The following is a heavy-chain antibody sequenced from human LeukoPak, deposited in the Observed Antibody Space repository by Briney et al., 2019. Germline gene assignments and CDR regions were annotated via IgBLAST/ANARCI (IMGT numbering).Heavy chain of an antibody. D-gene: IGHD3-10*01. J-gene: IGHJ2*01. V-gene: IGHV3-30*04. CDR3: AREATVWFGELFRYWYFDL. CDR1: GFTFSSYA. Sequence: PGGSLRLSCAASGFTFSSYAMHWVRQAPGKGLEWVAVISYDGSNKYYADSVKGRFTISRDNSKNTLYLQMNSLRAEDTAVYYCAREATVWFGELFRYWYFDLWGRGTLVTVSS. CDR2: ISYDGSNK.